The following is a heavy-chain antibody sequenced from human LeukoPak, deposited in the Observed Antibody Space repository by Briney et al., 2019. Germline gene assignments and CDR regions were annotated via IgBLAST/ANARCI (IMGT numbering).Heavy chain of an antibody. CDR3: AREPSMVNPYFDY. CDR2: IKQDGSEK. CDR1: GFTFSSYW. D-gene: IGHD5-18*01. J-gene: IGHJ4*02. Sequence: GGSLRLSCAASGFTFSSYWMSWVRQAPGKGLEWVANIKQDGSEKYYVDSVKGRFTISRDNAKNSLYLQMNSLRAEDTAVYYCAREPSMVNPYFDYWGQGTLVTVSS. V-gene: IGHV3-7*01.